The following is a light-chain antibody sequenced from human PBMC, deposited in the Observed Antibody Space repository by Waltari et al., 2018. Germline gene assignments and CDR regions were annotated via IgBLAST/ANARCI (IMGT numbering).Light chain of an antibody. CDR3: QQYYSLPWA. CDR2: WAS. V-gene: IGKV4-1*01. CDR1: QSVLFNFNNKNY. Sequence: DIVMTQSPDSLAVSLGERATINCKSSQSVLFNFNNKNYLGWYQHKPGRPPKPLIYWASTRESGVPDRFSGSGSGTDFNLTISSLQAEDVAVYYCQQYYSLPWAFGQGTKWRSN. J-gene: IGKJ1*01.